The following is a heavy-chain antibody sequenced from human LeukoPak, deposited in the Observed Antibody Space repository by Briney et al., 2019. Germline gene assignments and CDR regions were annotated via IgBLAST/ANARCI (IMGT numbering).Heavy chain of an antibody. CDR3: AKGVQLWLTFDAFDI. CDR2: ISGSGGST. Sequence: GGSLRLSCAASGFTFSSYAMSLVRQAPGKGLEWVSAISGSGGSTYYADSVKGRFTISRDNSKNTLYLQMNSLRAEGTAVYYCAKGVQLWLTFDAFDIWGQGTMVTVSS. V-gene: IGHV3-23*01. J-gene: IGHJ3*02. CDR1: GFTFSSYA. D-gene: IGHD5-18*01.